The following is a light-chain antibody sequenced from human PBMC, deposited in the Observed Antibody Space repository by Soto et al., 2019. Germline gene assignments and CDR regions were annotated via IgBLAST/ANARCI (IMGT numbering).Light chain of an antibody. CDR1: QSVSSS. Sequence: EIVLTQSPATLSLSPGEGATLSCRASQSVSSSLVWYQQKPGQAPRLLIYDASNRATGIPARFSGSGSGTDFTLTISSLEPEDSAVYYCQQFNNYPRTFGQGTKVEIK. CDR3: QQFNNYPRT. J-gene: IGKJ1*01. V-gene: IGKV3-11*01. CDR2: DAS.